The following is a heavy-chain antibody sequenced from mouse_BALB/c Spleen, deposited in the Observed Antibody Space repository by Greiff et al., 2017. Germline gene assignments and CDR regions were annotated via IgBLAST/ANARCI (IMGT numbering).Heavy chain of an antibody. CDR2: ISYSGST. CDR1: GYSITSDYA. CDR3: ARYSYYGSFDY. V-gene: IGHV3-2*02. D-gene: IGHD1-1*01. Sequence: EVQLQESGPGLVKPSQSLSLTCTVTGYSITSDYAWHWIRQFPGNKLEWMGYISYSGSTSYNPSLKSRISITRDTSKNQFFLQLNSVTTEDTATYYCARYSYYGSFDYWGQGTTLTVSS. J-gene: IGHJ2*01.